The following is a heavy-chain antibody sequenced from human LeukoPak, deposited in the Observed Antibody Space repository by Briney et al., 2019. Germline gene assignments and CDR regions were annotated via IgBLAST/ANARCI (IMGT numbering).Heavy chain of an antibody. V-gene: IGHV3-7*01. CDR2: TKPDGSAE. J-gene: IGHJ4*02. Sequence: PGGSLRLSCAASGFTFRNYWMGWVRQAPGKGLEWVANTKPDGSAEYYADSVRGRFTTSRDNANNFLYLQMNSLRAEDTAVYYCARWDVGATTLDYWGQGTLVTVSS. CDR1: GFTFRNYW. CDR3: ARWDVGATTLDY. D-gene: IGHD1-26*01.